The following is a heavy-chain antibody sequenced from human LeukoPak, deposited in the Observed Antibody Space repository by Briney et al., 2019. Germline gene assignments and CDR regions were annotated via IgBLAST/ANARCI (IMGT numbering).Heavy chain of an antibody. D-gene: IGHD5-18*01. Sequence: PGGSLRLSCAASGFVFSSYNMNWVRQAPGKGLEWVSFINPSSTAIYYADSVKGRFTMSRDNGKNSLYLQMNNLRAEDTAIYYCVRRNANSDGEIDFWGQGTLVTVSS. J-gene: IGHJ4*02. CDR3: VRRNANSDGEIDF. CDR1: GFVFSSYN. V-gene: IGHV3-48*01. CDR2: INPSSTAI.